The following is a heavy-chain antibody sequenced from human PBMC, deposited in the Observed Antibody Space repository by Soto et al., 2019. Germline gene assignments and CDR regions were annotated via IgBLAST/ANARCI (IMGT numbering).Heavy chain of an antibody. CDR1: GGSFSGYY. V-gene: IGHV4-34*01. J-gene: IGHJ6*02. D-gene: IGHD3-22*01. CDR2: INHSGST. Sequence: SETLSLTCAVYGGSFSGYYWSWIRQPPGKGLEWIGEINHSGSTNYNPSLKSRVTISVDTSKNQFSLKLSSVTAADTAVYYCARGCSDARLNNYYDSSSKAGVDGMDVWGQGTTVTVSS. CDR3: ARGCSDARLNNYYDSSSKAGVDGMDV.